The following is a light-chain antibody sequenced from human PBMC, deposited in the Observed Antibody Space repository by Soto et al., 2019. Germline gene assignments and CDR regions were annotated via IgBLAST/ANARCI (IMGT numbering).Light chain of an antibody. J-gene: IGKJ5*01. Sequence: EIVLTQSPGTLSLSPGERATLSCRASQSVSSSYLAWYQQKPGQAPRLLIYGASSRATGIPDRFSGSGSGTDFTLTISRLEPEEYAGYYCQQYGSSPITFGQGTRLEIK. V-gene: IGKV3-20*01. CDR1: QSVSSSY. CDR2: GAS. CDR3: QQYGSSPIT.